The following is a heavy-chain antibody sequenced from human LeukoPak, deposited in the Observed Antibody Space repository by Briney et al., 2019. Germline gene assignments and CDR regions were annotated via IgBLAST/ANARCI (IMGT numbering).Heavy chain of an antibody. Sequence: GGSLRLSCAASGFTFSSYAMHWVRQAPGKGLEWVSLIYSDGRTYYADSVKGRCTISRDNSKNTLYLQMNSLRVEDTAVHYCARGLFLSGYLDAFDIWGQGTVVTVSS. V-gene: IGHV3-53*01. CDR3: ARGLFLSGYLDAFDI. CDR2: IYSDGRT. J-gene: IGHJ3*02. D-gene: IGHD3-22*01. CDR1: GFTFSSYA.